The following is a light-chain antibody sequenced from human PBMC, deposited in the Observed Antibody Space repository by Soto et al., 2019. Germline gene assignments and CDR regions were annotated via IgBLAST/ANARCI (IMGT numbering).Light chain of an antibody. V-gene: IGKV3-20*01. CDR2: GSS. CDR1: QSVSSSY. J-gene: IGKJ1*01. CDR3: QQYDRSPRT. Sequence: EIVLTHSPGTLTLSPGERATLSCRASQSVSSSYLAWYQQKPGQAPRLLIYGSSNSATGIPDRFSGSGSGTDFTLIISRLEPEEFAVYYCQQYDRSPRTFGQGTKVEIK.